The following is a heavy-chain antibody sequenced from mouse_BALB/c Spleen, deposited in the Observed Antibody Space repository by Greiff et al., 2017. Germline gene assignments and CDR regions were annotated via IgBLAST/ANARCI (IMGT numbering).Heavy chain of an antibody. CDR1: GFTFSSYA. D-gene: IGHD2-4*01. J-gene: IGHJ4*01. V-gene: IGHV5-6-5*01. CDR3: ARIDYDERSYAMDY. CDR2: ISSGGST. Sequence: EVHLVESGGGLVKPGGSLKLSCAASGFTFSSYAMSWVRQTPEKRLEWVASISSGGSTYYPDSVKGRFTISRDNARNILYLQMSSLRSEDTAMYYCARIDYDERSYAMDYWGQGTSVTVSS.